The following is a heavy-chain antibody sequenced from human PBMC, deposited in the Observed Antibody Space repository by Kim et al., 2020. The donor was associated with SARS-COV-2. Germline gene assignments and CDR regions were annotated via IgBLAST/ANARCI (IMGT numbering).Heavy chain of an antibody. CDR2: ISAGGDRT. CDR3: GKTGEGHAWGDFDY. J-gene: IGHJ4*02. V-gene: IGHV3-23*01. CDR1: GFTFSSYA. Sequence: GGSLRLSCTASGFTFSSYAMTWVRQAPGKGLEWVSSISAGGDRTYYAESVKGRLTTISENYKNTLYLQISTLRAEDTALYYCGKTGEGHAWGDFDYWGQG. D-gene: IGHD7-27*01.